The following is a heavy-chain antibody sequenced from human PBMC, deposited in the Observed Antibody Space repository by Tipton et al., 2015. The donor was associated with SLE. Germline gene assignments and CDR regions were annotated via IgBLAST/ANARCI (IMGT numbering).Heavy chain of an antibody. CDR1: GGSISSGSYY. J-gene: IGHJ1*01. CDR2: IYTSGST. D-gene: IGHD3-3*01. V-gene: IGHV4-61*09. Sequence: TLSLTCTVSGGSISSGSYYWTWIRQPAGKGLEWIGHIYTSGSTNYNPSLKSRVTISVDTSKNQFSLKLSSVTAADTAVYYCARRPYDFWSGYPSAYFHHWGQGTLVTVSS. CDR3: ARRPYDFWSGYPSAYFHH.